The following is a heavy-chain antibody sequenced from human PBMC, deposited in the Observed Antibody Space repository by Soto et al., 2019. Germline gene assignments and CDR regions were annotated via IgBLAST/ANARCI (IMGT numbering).Heavy chain of an antibody. D-gene: IGHD6-25*01. V-gene: IGHV3-73*01. J-gene: IGHJ5*02. CDR3: TRPRGSANRLNP. Sequence: EVQLVESGGGLIQPGGSLKLSCAASGFTFSDSAMHWVRQASGKGLEWVGRIRSKANSFATAYGASVKGRFTISRDDSQNTSFLHMTSLKAEDPAFYYWTRPRGSANRLNPWSQGALVTVSS. CDR2: IRSKANSFAT. CDR1: GFTFSDSA.